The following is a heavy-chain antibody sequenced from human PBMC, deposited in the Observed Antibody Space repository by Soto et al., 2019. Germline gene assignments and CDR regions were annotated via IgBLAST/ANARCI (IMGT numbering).Heavy chain of an antibody. Sequence: GGSLRLSCAASGFTFSSYSMNWVRQAPGKGLEWVSAISGSGGSTYYADSVKGRFTISRDNSKNTLYLQMNSLRAEDTAVYYCAKEFKVRGVHDYWGQGTLVTVSS. CDR1: GFTFSSYS. D-gene: IGHD3-10*01. V-gene: IGHV3-23*01. CDR3: AKEFKVRGVHDY. J-gene: IGHJ4*02. CDR2: ISGSGGST.